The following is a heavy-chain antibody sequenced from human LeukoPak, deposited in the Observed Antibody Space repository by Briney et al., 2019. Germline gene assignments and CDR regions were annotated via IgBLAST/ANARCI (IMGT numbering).Heavy chain of an antibody. CDR3: ATEGGGQRRWAFEI. V-gene: IGHV3-13*05. D-gene: IGHD2-15*01. CDR2: IGTAGDP. CDR1: GSTFISYD. Sequence: GGSLTPACAASGSTFISYDMRCVRQPTGKGLEWVSAIGTAGDPYYPDSVKGRFTISRENAKNSLYLQMNSPRAGDTAVYYCATEGGGQRRWAFEICGEGKMVTVSS. J-gene: IGHJ3*02.